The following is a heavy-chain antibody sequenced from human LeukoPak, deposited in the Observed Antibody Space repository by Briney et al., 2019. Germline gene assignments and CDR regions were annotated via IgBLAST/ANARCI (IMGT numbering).Heavy chain of an antibody. CDR1: GFTFSSYE. D-gene: IGHD1-26*01. CDR3: AKEREVGDFDY. J-gene: IGHJ4*02. CDR2: ISSSGSTI. V-gene: IGHV3-48*03. Sequence: GGSLRLSCAASGFTFSSYEMNWVRQAPGKGLEWVSHISSSGSTIYYADSVKGRFTISRDNSKNTLYLQMNSLRAEDTAVYYCAKEREVGDFDYWGQGTLVTVSS.